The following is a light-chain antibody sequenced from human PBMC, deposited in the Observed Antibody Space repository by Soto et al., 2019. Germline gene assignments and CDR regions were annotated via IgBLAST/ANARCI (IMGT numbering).Light chain of an antibody. CDR3: LQHKSYPIT. Sequence: EIVMTQSPGTLSVSPGERATLSCRASENLNTNLAWYQQRPGQAPRLLIYGASTRATGVPARFTGSGSGTDFTLTISSLEPEDSATYYCLQHKSYPITFGQGTRLEIK. CDR2: GAS. CDR1: ENLNTN. V-gene: IGKV3-15*01. J-gene: IGKJ5*01.